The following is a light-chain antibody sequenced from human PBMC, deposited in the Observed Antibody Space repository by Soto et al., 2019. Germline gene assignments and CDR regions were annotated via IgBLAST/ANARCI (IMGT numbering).Light chain of an antibody. J-gene: IGKJ5*01. CDR1: QSLEYSDGNTY. CDR3: MQSIQPRIT. CDR2: KVS. Sequence: VVLTQSPLSLPVTLGQPASISCRSSQSLEYSDGNTYLNWFQQRPGQSPRRLIYKVSSRDSGVPDRFSGSGSGTDFTLKISRVEAEDVGVYYCMQSIQPRITFGQGTRLEI. V-gene: IGKV2-30*01.